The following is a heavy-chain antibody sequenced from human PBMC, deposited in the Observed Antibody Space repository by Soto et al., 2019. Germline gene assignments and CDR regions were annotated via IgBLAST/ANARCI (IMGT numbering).Heavy chain of an antibody. CDR1: GGSISSGGYS. V-gene: IGHV4-30-2*01. D-gene: IGHD4-17*01. J-gene: IGHJ4*02. CDR2: IYHSGST. CDR3: ASGLVTTLHY. Sequence: QLQLQESGSGLVKPSQTLSLTCAVSGGSISSGGYSWSWMRQPPGKGLEWIGYIYHSGSTYYNPSHKSRVTISVDRSTNQFSLKLSSVTAADTAVYYCASGLVTTLHYWGQGTLVTVSS.